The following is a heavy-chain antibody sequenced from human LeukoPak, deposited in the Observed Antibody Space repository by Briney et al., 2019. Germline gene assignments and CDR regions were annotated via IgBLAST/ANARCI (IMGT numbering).Heavy chain of an antibody. Sequence: PGGSLRLSCAASGFTFSDYSMNWVRQTPGKGLEWLGEINHSGSTNYNPSLKSRVTISVDTSKNQFSLKLSSVTAADTAVYYCARHRLLWFGVVFYYGMDVWGQGTTVTVSS. J-gene: IGHJ6*02. CDR1: GFTFSDYS. CDR3: ARHRLLWFGVVFYYGMDV. D-gene: IGHD3-10*01. V-gene: IGHV4-34*01. CDR2: INHSGST.